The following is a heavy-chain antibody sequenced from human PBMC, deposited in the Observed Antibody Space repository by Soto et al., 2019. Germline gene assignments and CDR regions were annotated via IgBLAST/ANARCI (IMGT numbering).Heavy chain of an antibody. J-gene: IGHJ4*02. Sequence: EVQLLESGGGLGQPGGSLRLSCAASGFTFSSYAMSWVRQAPGKGLEWVSSISGSGGTTYYADSVKGRFTISRDNSKNTQYLQMASLRAEDTAIYYCAKDRFPSCGGDCYPDFDHGGQGTLVSVAS. CDR3: AKDRFPSCGGDCYPDFDH. D-gene: IGHD2-21*01. V-gene: IGHV3-23*01. CDR1: GFTFSSYA. CDR2: ISGSGGTT.